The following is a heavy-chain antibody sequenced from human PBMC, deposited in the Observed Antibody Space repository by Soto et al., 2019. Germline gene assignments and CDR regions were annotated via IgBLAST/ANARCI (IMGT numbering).Heavy chain of an antibody. CDR1: GGSISSSPYF. J-gene: IGHJ4*02. V-gene: IGHV4-39*01. CDR3: ASRREGYTFDY. Sequence: QLQLQESGPGLVKPSETLSLTCTVSGGSISSSPYFWGWIRQPPGKGLECIGGIYYGGTTYYNPSLKRRVTISVDTSKNQFSLRLSSVTAADTAVYYCASRREGYTFDYWGQGALVTVSS. CDR2: IYYGGTT. D-gene: IGHD2-2*02.